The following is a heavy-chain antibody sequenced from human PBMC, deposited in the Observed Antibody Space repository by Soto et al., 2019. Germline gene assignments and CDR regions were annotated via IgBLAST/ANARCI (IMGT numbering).Heavy chain of an antibody. CDR2: FGGDSRPI. CDR3: ARDLGWAFAY. D-gene: IGHD6-19*01. V-gene: IGHV3-48*02. J-gene: IGHJ4*02. Sequence: EVQLVESGGGLVQPGGSLRLSCAASGFTFSTFSMNWVRQAPGRGLEWIAYFGGDSRPISYADSVKGRFTISRDNAKNSLYLQMDSLRDEDTAVYYCARDLGWAFAYWGQGTLVTVSS. CDR1: GFTFSTFS.